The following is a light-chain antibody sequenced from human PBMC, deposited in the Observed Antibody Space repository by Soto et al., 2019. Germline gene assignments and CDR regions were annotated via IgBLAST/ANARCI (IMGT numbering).Light chain of an antibody. CDR2: HAS. V-gene: IGKV1-5*01. CDR1: QSISNW. J-gene: IGKJ1*01. CDR3: QQYNSYS. Sequence: IQMPRAPSTLSASVGDRVTLTCRASQSISNWLAWYQQKPGTAPKVLIYHASNLQSGVPSRFSGSGSGTEFTLTISSLQPDDFATYYCQQYNSYSFGQGTKVDIK.